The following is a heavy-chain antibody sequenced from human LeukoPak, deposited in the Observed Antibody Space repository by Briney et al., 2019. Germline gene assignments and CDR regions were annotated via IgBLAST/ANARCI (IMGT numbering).Heavy chain of an antibody. CDR3: ARDSRSYYDSSGYWDI. Sequence: SETLSLTCTVSGGSISSYYWSWIRQPPGKGLEWIGYIYYSGSTNYNPSLKSRVTISVDTSKNQFSLKLSSVTAADTAVYYCARDSRSYYDSSGYWDIWGQGTMVTVSS. CDR2: IYYSGST. D-gene: IGHD3-22*01. V-gene: IGHV4-59*01. J-gene: IGHJ3*02. CDR1: GGSISSYY.